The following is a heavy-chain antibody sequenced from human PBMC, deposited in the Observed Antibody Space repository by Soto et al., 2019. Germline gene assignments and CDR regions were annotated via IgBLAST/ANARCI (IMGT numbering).Heavy chain of an antibody. J-gene: IGHJ3*02. V-gene: IGHV4-34*01. CDR2: INHSGST. Sequence: SETLSLTCAVYGASFSGYYWSWIRQPPEKGLEWIGEINHSGSTNYNPSLKSRVTISVDTSKNQFSLKLSSVTAADTAVYYCARLRCSSTSCYRGTDAFDIWGQGTMVTVSS. CDR1: GASFSGYY. D-gene: IGHD2-2*01. CDR3: ARLRCSSTSCYRGTDAFDI.